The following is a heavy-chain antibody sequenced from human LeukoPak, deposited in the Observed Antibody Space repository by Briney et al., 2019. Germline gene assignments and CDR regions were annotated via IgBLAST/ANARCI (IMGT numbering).Heavy chain of an antibody. CDR3: ARREQQLVLGFDY. CDR2: IYYSGST. CDR1: GGSISSYY. D-gene: IGHD6-13*01. Sequence: SETLSLTCTVSGGSISSYYWSWIRQPPGKGLEWIGYIYYSGSTNYNPSLKSRVTISVDTSKNQFSLKLSSVTAADTAVYYCARREQQLVLGFDYWGQGTLVTVSS. V-gene: IGHV4-59*01. J-gene: IGHJ4*02.